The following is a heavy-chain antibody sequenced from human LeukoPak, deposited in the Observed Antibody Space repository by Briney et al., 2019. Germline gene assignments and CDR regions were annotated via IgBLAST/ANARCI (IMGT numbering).Heavy chain of an antibody. CDR3: ARAMVPLFEN. CDR1: GFTFSSYW. J-gene: IGHJ4*02. Sequence: GGSLRLSCAASGFTFSSYWMHWVRQAPGKGLVWVSRIKSDGSSTSYTDSVKGRFTISRDNAKNTLYLQMNSLRDEDTAVYYCARAMVPLFENWGQGTLVTVSS. D-gene: IGHD4/OR15-4a*01. V-gene: IGHV3-74*01. CDR2: IKSDGSST.